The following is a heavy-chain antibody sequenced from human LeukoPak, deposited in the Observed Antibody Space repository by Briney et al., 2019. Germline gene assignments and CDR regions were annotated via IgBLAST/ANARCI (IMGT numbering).Heavy chain of an antibody. CDR3: AKDTSNLRPDAFDI. Sequence: GGSLRLSCAASGFTFDDYAMHWVRQAPGKGLEWVSGISWNSGSIGYADSVKGRFTISRDNAKNSLYLQMNSLRAEDTALYYCAKDTSNLRPDAFDIWGQGTMVTVSS. CDR2: ISWNSGSI. J-gene: IGHJ3*02. CDR1: GFTFDDYA. D-gene: IGHD1-14*01. V-gene: IGHV3-9*01.